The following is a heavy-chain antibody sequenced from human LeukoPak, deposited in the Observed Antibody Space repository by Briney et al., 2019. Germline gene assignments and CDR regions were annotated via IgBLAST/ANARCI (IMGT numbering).Heavy chain of an antibody. CDR1: GGSISSGDYY. V-gene: IGHV4-30-4*02. CDR2: IYYSGST. CDR3: AKGEGYSYNRYWLDP. D-gene: IGHD1-26*01. Sequence: SETLSLTCTVSGGSISSGDYYWSWIRQPPGKGLEWIGYIYYSGSTYYNPSLQSRVTMSVDTSKNQFSLKLTSVTAADTAVYYCAKGEGYSYNRYWLDPWGQGTLVTVSS. J-gene: IGHJ5*02.